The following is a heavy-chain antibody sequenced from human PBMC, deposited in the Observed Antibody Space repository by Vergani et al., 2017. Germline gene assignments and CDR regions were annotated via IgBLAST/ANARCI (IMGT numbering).Heavy chain of an antibody. CDR2: IYYTGIT. CDR1: GVSSKSGFW. J-gene: IGHJ6*02. CDR3: VGAQGGDVPHDKRGYFFYGMDV. D-gene: IGHD3-16*01. V-gene: IGHV4-4*03. Sequence: VQLQESGPGLVKPPGTLSLTCAVSGVSSKSGFWWNWVRQPPGKGLEWIGEIYYTGITNYNSSLKSRVSMAVDTSKNQFSLNLTSVTAADTAMYYCVGAQGGDVPHDKRGYFFYGMDVWGQGTTVTVSS.